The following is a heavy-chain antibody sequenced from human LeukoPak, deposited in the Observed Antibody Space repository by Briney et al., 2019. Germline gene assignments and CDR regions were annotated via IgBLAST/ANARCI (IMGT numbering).Heavy chain of an antibody. D-gene: IGHD6-19*01. CDR3: AGEGYSSGWYRGYFDL. CDR2: IYTNGDT. Sequence: SETLSLTCTVSGDSISRFYWRWIRQPAGKGLEWIGRIYTNGDTNYNSSLQSRVTMSIDTSMNQFSLNLRSLTAAETAVYYCAGEGYSSGWYRGYFDLWGRGALVTVSS. CDR1: GDSISRFY. J-gene: IGHJ2*01. V-gene: IGHV4-4*07.